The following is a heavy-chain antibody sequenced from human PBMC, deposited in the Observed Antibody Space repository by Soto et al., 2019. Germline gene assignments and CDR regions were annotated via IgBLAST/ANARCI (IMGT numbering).Heavy chain of an antibody. V-gene: IGHV5-51*01. CDR1: GYSFTSYW. CDR3: AILPGGLSYYYSYMDV. D-gene: IGHD3-16*01. CDR2: IYPGDSDT. Sequence: GESLKISCKGSGYSFTSYWIGWVRQMPGKGLEWMGIIYPGDSDTRYSPSFQGQVTISADKSISTAYLQWSSLKASDTAMYYCAILPGGLSYYYSYMDVWGKGNAVTVSS. J-gene: IGHJ6*03.